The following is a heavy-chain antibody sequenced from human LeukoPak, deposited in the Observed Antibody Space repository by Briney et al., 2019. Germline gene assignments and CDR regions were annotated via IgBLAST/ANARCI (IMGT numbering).Heavy chain of an antibody. Sequence: ASVKVPWKASGYTFTNFAIHWVRQAPGQRLEWMGWISAGSGNTKYSQKLQGRVTITRDTSASTAYMELYSLRSEDTAVYYCARDYGYSLLFYWGQGTLVTVSS. CDR1: GYTFTNFA. V-gene: IGHV1-3*01. CDR2: ISAGSGNT. J-gene: IGHJ4*02. D-gene: IGHD5-18*01. CDR3: ARDYGYSLLFY.